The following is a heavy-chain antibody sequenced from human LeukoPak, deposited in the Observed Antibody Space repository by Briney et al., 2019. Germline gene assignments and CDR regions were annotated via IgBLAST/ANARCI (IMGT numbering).Heavy chain of an antibody. CDR2: INPNSGGT. CDR3: ARDLGCSSTSCYSQIDY. D-gene: IGHD2-2*02. CDR1: GYTFTGYY. Sequence: ASVKVSCKASGYTFTGYYMHWVRQAPGQGLEWMGWINPNSGGTNYAQKFQGRVTMTRDTSISTAYMELSRLRSDDTAVYYCARDLGCSSTSCYSQIDYRGQGTLVTVSS. J-gene: IGHJ4*02. V-gene: IGHV1-2*02.